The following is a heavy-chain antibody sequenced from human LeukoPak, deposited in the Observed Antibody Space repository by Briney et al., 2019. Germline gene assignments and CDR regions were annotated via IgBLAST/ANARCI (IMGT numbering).Heavy chain of an antibody. Sequence: GGSLRLSWAASGFTFSSYAMSWVRQAPGKVLEWVSAISGRGGSTYYADSVKGRFTISRDNSKNTLYLQMNRLRAEETAVYYCAKDRGGGRYQLLSVLFFDYWGQGTLVTVSS. D-gene: IGHD2-2*01. V-gene: IGHV3-23*01. CDR2: ISGRGGST. CDR1: GFTFSSYA. J-gene: IGHJ4*02. CDR3: AKDRGGGRYQLLSVLFFDY.